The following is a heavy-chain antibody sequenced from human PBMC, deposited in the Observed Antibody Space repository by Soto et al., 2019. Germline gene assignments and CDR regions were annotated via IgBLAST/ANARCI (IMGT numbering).Heavy chain of an antibody. Sequence: QVQLVQSGTEVKKPGSSVKVSCTAPGDTLNYYAIVWVRQAPGQGLEWVGGIAPVLRSTNYALKFQGRVKITAAASTSTAFLEMSSLRSEDTGIYFCARATVLSFQADYWGQGTLVTVSS. J-gene: IGHJ4*02. CDR1: GDTLNYYA. CDR2: IAPVLRST. D-gene: IGHD4-17*01. CDR3: ARATVLSFQADY. V-gene: IGHV1-69*01.